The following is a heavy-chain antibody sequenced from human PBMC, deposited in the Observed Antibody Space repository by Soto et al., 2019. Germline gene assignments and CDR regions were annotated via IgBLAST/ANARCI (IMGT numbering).Heavy chain of an antibody. V-gene: IGHV4-61*01. J-gene: IGHJ6*02. CDR3: ARVPYDILTGYYGMDV. CDR2: IYYSGST. D-gene: IGHD3-9*01. CDR1: GGSVSSGSYY. Sequence: QVQLQESGPGLVKPSETLSLTCTVSGGSVSSGSYYWSRIRQPPGNGLEWIGYIYYSGSTNYNPPLKSRVTISVDTSKNQFSLKLSSVTAADTAVYYCARVPYDILTGYYGMDVWGQGTTVTVSS.